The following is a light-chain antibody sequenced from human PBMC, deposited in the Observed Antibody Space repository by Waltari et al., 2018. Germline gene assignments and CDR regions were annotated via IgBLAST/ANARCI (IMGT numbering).Light chain of an antibody. V-gene: IGLV3-10*01. Sequence: SYELTQPPSVSVSPGQTARIAGAGDALPRKYVYWSHQKPGQAPKPVIYEDNKRPSGISERFSASSSGTLATLSIAGAQIEDEADYYCYSTDSTGNLWVFGGGTKVNVL. CDR2: EDN. CDR1: ALPRKY. CDR3: YSTDSTGNLWV. J-gene: IGLJ3*02.